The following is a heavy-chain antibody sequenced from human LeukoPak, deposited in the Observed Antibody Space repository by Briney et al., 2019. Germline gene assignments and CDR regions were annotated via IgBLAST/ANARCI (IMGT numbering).Heavy chain of an antibody. V-gene: IGHV4-59*04. CDR1: GGSISSYY. CDR2: IYYSGST. J-gene: IGHJ4*02. D-gene: IGHD3-10*01. Sequence: SETLSLTCTVSGGSISSYYWSWIRQPPGKGLEWIGYIYYSGSTYYNPSLKSRVTISVDTSKNQFSLKLSSVTAADTAVYYCARGNTHYGSGSYYNAGTYDYWGQGTLVTVSS. CDR3: ARGNTHYGSGSYYNAGTYDY.